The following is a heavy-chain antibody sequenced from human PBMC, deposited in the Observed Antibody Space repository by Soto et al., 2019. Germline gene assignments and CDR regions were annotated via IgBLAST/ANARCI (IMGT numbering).Heavy chain of an antibody. CDR1: GGSISSGGYY. D-gene: IGHD3-10*01. Sequence: PSETLSLTCTVSGGSISSGGYYWSWIRQHPGKGLEWIGYIYYSGSTYYNPSLKSRVTISVDTSKNQFSLKLSSVTAADTAVYYCATCGSSGYYDSGSYSRFDPWGQGTLVTVSS. CDR2: IYYSGST. J-gene: IGHJ5*02. CDR3: ATCGSSGYYDSGSYSRFDP. V-gene: IGHV4-31*03.